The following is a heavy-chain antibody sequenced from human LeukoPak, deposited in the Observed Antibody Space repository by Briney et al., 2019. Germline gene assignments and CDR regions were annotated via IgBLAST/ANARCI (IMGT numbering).Heavy chain of an antibody. CDR3: ERLGGDTYYFGSASYPNWYFDL. V-gene: IGHV5-51*01. Sequence: GESLKISCQASGYTFTSYWIGWVRQMPGKGLECMGIIYPDDSDTTYSPSFQGQGTISADKSFSTAYLQWSSLKASDTAIYYCERLGGDTYYFGSASYPNWYFDLWGRGTLVTVSS. D-gene: IGHD3-10*01. J-gene: IGHJ2*01. CDR2: IYPDDSDT. CDR1: GYTFTSYW.